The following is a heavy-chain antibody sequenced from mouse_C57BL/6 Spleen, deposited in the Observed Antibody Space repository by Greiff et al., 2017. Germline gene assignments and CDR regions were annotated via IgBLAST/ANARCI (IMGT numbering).Heavy chain of an antibody. CDR3: VRSHTMDY. V-gene: IGHV7-3*01. Sequence: EVHLVESGGGLAQPGGSLSLSCAASGFTFTDYYMSWVSQPPGKALEWLGVIRNKTNGYTTEYSAYVKVRFAISRYNSQSILYLRRNALRAEDSASYNCVRSHTMDYWGQGTSVTVSS. CDR2: IRNKTNGYTT. J-gene: IGHJ4*01. CDR1: GFTFTDYY.